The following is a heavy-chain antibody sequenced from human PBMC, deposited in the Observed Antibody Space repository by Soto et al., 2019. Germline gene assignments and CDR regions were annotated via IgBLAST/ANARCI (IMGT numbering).Heavy chain of an antibody. CDR3: ARAHCSSTSCSTYYEY. D-gene: IGHD2-2*02. V-gene: IGHV3-33*01. CDR1: VFTFSSYG. CDR2: IWYDGSNK. J-gene: IGHJ4*02. Sequence: PVGSLRLSCASSVFTFSSYGMHCVRHSPGKWLEWVAVIWYDGSNKYYADSVKGRFTISRDNSKNTLYLQMNSLRAEDTAVYYCARAHCSSTSCSTYYEYWGQGTLVTVS.